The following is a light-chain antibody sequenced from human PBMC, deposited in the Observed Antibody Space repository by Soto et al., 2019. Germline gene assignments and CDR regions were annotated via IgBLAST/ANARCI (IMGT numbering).Light chain of an antibody. Sequence: EIVMTHSPATLSVSPWEIATLSCRASQSVSSNLAWYQQKPGQAPRLLIYGASTRATGIPARFSGSGSGTEFTLTISSLQPEDFATYYCLQHNSGPRTFGQGTKVDIK. CDR1: QSVSSN. V-gene: IGKV3-15*01. CDR2: GAS. J-gene: IGKJ1*01. CDR3: LQHNSGPRT.